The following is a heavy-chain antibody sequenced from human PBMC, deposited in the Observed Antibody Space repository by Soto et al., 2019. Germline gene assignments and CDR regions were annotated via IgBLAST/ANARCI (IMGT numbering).Heavy chain of an antibody. J-gene: IGHJ5*02. CDR3: ARVAYRTSCFQCFDP. V-gene: IGHV4-59*02. CDR2: IYYSGIT. CDR1: GGSVGTYY. Sequence: SETLSLTCTVSGGSVGTYYWHWIRQPPGKGLEWIGYIYYSGITKYNPSLKSRVAMSLDTSKNQFSLRLSSVTASDTAVYYCARVAYRTSCFQCFDPRGQRTPVTGSS. D-gene: IGHD2-2*01.